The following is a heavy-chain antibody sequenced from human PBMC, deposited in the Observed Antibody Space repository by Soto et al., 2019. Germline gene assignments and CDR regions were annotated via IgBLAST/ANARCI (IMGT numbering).Heavy chain of an antibody. Sequence: SQTLSLTCAISGVSVSNNSAAWNWIRQSPSRGLEWLGRTYYRSKWYNDYAPSVKSRVTINPDTSKNQVSLQLNSVTPEDTAVYYCVSQKDTPIIRSPLDVWSQGTMITVSS. V-gene: IGHV6-1*01. D-gene: IGHD5-18*01. CDR2: TYYRSKWYN. J-gene: IGHJ3*01. CDR1: GVSVSNNSAA. CDR3: VSQKDTPIIRSPLDV.